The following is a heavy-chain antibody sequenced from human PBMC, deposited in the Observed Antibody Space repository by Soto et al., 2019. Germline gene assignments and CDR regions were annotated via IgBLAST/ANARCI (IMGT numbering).Heavy chain of an antibody. J-gene: IGHJ4*02. D-gene: IGHD1-20*01. Sequence: PGGSLRLSCEASGFTLRNYAMTWIRQAPGKGLEWVSLISANDVGTYYAESVETRFTISTDQSRNTVYLQMDSLRADDTAIYYCAKAKNDYNWDNRPPFDCWGQGTLVTVSS. V-gene: IGHV3-23*01. CDR3: AKAKNDYNWDNRPPFDC. CDR2: ISANDVGT. CDR1: GFTLRNYA.